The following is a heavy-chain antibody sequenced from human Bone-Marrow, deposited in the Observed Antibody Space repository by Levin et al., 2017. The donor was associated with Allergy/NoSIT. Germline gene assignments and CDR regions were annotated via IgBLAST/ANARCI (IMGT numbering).Heavy chain of an antibody. J-gene: IGHJ6*03. CDR1: GGSINSGGYY. CDR3: ARGWEGILYYFYMDA. D-gene: IGHD1-26*01. CDR2: IYNSGSS. Sequence: SETLSLTCTVSGGSINSGGYYWNWIRQHPGKGLEWIGYIYNSGSSYYNPSLKSRVFISIDTSKSQFSLELSSVTAADTAVYYCARGWEGILYYFYMDAWGKGTTVTVSS. V-gene: IGHV4-31*03.